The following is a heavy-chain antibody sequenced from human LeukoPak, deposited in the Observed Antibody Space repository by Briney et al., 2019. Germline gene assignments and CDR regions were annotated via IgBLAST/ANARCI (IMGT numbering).Heavy chain of an antibody. CDR2: VDPEDGET. V-gene: IGHV1-69-2*01. D-gene: IGHD5-24*01. J-gene: IGHJ4*02. CDR3: ATQMATIIDY. CDR1: GNTFTDYY. Sequence: GSSVKVSCKVSGNTFTDYYMHWVQQAPGKGLEWMGLVDPEDGETIYAEKFQGRVTITADTSTDTAYMELSSLRSEDTAVYYCATQMATIIDYWGQGTLVTVSS.